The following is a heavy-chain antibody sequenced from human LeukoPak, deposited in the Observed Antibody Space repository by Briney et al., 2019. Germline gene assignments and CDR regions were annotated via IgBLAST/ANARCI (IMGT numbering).Heavy chain of an antibody. CDR3: AKVSGDYVGAFDI. Sequence: GGSLRLSCAASGFTFSSYGMHWVRQAPGKGLEGVAVISYDGSNKYYADSVKGRFTISRDNSKNTLYLQMNSLRAEDTAVYYCAKVSGDYVGAFDIWGQGTMVTVSS. D-gene: IGHD4-17*01. CDR2: ISYDGSNK. J-gene: IGHJ3*02. V-gene: IGHV3-30*18. CDR1: GFTFSSYG.